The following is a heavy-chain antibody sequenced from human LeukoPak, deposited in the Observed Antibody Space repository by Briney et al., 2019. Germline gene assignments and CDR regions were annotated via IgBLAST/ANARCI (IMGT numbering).Heavy chain of an antibody. CDR2: IKQDGSEK. V-gene: IGHV3-7*01. J-gene: IGHJ4*02. Sequence: GGSLRLSCAASGFTFSSYWMSWVRQAPGKGLEWVANIKQDGSEKYYVDSVKGRFTISRDNAKNSLYLQMNSLRAEDTAAYYCARDRHYGSGSYKYWGQGTLVTVSS. CDR3: ARDRHYGSGSYKY. CDR1: GFTFSSYW. D-gene: IGHD3-10*01.